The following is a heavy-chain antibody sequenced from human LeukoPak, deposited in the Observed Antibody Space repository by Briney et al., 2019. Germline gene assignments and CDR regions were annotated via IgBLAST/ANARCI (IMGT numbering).Heavy chain of an antibody. CDR3: ARDRVVGATTRFDY. CDR2: ISSSGSTI. CDR1: GFTFSSYG. J-gene: IGHJ4*02. Sequence: GSLRLSCAASGFTFSSYGMSWVRQAPGKGLEWVSYISSSGSTIYYADSVKGRFTISRDNAKNSLYLQMNSLRAEDTAVYYCARDRVVGATTRFDYWGQGTLVTVSS. D-gene: IGHD1-26*01. V-gene: IGHV3-48*04.